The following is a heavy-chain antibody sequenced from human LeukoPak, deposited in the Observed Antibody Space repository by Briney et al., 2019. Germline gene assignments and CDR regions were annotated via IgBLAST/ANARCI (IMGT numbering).Heavy chain of an antibody. D-gene: IGHD2-15*01. CDR1: EYSFTSHW. J-gene: IGHJ2*01. CDR2: IDPGDSDT. Sequence: GESLKISCKGSEYSFTSHWIGWVRQIPGKGLEWMGVIDPGDSDTRYSPSFQGQVTISADKSISTAYLQWNSLKASDTAMYYCARNIQRYCSGGSCYSNWYFDLWGRGTLVTVSS. CDR3: ARNIQRYCSGGSCYSNWYFDL. V-gene: IGHV5-51*01.